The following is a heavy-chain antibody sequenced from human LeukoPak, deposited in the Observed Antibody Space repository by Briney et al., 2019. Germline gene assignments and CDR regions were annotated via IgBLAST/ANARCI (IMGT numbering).Heavy chain of an antibody. V-gene: IGHV1-69*05. CDR3: AGRGGYYYDSSGYFQ. Sequence: SVKVSCKASGGTFSSYAISRVRQAPGQGLEWMGGIIPIFGTANYAQKFQGRVTITTDESTSTAYMELSSLRSEDTAVYYCAGRGGYYYDSSGYFQWGQGTLVTVSS. D-gene: IGHD3-22*01. CDR2: IIPIFGTA. CDR1: GGTFSSYA. J-gene: IGHJ4*02.